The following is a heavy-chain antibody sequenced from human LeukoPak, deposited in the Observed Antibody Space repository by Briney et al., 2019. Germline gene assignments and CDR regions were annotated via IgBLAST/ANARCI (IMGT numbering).Heavy chain of an antibody. CDR3: ARDGWEYSSSSAWFDP. Sequence: SVKVSCKASGGTFSSYAISWVRQAPGQGLEWMGGIIPIFGTANYAQKFQGRVTITADKSTSTAYMELSSLRSEDTAVYYCARDGWEYSSSSAWFDPWGQGTLVTVSS. V-gene: IGHV1-69*06. CDR2: IIPIFGTA. CDR1: GGTFSSYA. J-gene: IGHJ5*02. D-gene: IGHD6-6*01.